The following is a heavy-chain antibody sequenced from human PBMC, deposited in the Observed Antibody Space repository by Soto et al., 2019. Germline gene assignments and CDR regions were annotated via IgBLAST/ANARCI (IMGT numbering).Heavy chain of an antibody. Sequence: QVQLQQWGAGLLKPSETLSLTCAVYGGSFSGYYWSWIRQPPGKGLEWIGEINHSGSTNYNPSLKSRVTISVDTSKNQFSLKLSSMTAADTAVYYCARDLYCSSTSCYTNYVDYWGQGTLVTVSS. CDR1: GGSFSGYY. CDR3: ARDLYCSSTSCYTNYVDY. J-gene: IGHJ4*02. D-gene: IGHD2-2*02. V-gene: IGHV4-34*01. CDR2: INHSGST.